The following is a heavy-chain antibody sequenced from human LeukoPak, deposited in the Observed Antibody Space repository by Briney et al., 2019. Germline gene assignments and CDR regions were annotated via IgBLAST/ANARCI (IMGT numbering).Heavy chain of an antibody. D-gene: IGHD3-10*01. CDR1: GFSFSNYE. V-gene: IGHV3-21*01. CDR3: ARYRRDYGSGNRVDY. Sequence: PGGSLRLSCAASGFSFSNYEMNWVRQAPGKGLEWVSCISSSSSYIYYADSVKGRFTISRDNAKNSLYLQMNSLRAEDTAVYYCARYRRDYGSGNRVDYWGQGTLVTVSS. J-gene: IGHJ4*02. CDR2: ISSSSSYI.